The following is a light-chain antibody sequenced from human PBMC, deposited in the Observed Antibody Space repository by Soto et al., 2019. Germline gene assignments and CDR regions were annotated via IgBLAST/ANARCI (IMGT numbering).Light chain of an antibody. V-gene: IGKV3-11*01. CDR3: QQRGNSIT. CDR1: QSVKTY. J-gene: IGKJ4*02. CDR2: DTS. Sequence: EIVLTQTPATLSLSLGQRATLSCWASQSVKTYLMWYQHKPGQAPRLLIYDTSNRATGIPDRFSGSGSGTGFTLTISNLKPEDSAVYYCQQRGNSITFGGGTKVEI.